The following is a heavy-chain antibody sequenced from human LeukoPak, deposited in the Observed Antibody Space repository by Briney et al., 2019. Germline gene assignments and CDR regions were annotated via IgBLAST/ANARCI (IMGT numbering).Heavy chain of an antibody. D-gene: IGHD6-19*01. J-gene: IGHJ6*02. CDR1: GYTFTSYG. CDR2: ISAYNGNT. V-gene: IGHV1-18*01. Sequence: ASVKVSCKASGYTFTSYGISWVRQAPGQGLEWMGWISAYNGNTNYAQKLQGRVTMTTDTSTSTAYMELRSLRSDDTAAYYCARGVSSGWYRGYYYYGMDVWGQGTTVTVSS. CDR3: ARGVSSGWYRGYYYYGMDV.